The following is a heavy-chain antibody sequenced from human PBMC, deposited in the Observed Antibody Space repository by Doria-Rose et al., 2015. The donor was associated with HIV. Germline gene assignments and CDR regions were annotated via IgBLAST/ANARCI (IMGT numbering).Heavy chain of an antibody. J-gene: IGHJ4*02. Sequence: SGPVLVKPTETLTLTCTVSGVSLSSPGMGVGWIRQPPGKALEWLANIFSDDERSYKTSLKSRLTISRGTSKSQVVLIMTDMDPVDTATYYCARIKSSRWYHKYYFDFWGQGTLVIVSA. CDR2: IFSDDER. D-gene: IGHD6-13*01. CDR3: ARIKSSRWYHKYYFDF. V-gene: IGHV2-26*01. CDR1: GVSLSSPGMG.